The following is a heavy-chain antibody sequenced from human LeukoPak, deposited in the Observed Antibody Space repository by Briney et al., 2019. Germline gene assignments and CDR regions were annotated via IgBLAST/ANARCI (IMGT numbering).Heavy chain of an antibody. CDR2: IWYDGSNK. CDR3: ARDGIAAAGTQGYYGMDV. Sequence: GGSLRLSCAASGFTFSSYGMHWVRQAPGKGLEWVAFIWYDGSNKYYADSVKGRFTISRDNSKNTLYLQMNSLRAEDTAVYYCARDGIAAAGTQGYYGMDVWGKGTTVTVSS. V-gene: IGHV3-33*01. D-gene: IGHD6-13*01. CDR1: GFTFSSYG. J-gene: IGHJ6*04.